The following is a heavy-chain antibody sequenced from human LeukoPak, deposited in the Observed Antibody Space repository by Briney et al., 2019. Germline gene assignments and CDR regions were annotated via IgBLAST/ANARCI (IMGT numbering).Heavy chain of an antibody. V-gene: IGHV1-69*06. CDR2: IIPIFGTA. D-gene: IGHD2-15*01. J-gene: IGHJ4*02. Sequence: ASVKVSRKASGGTFSSYAISWVRQAPGQGLEWMGGIIPIFGTANYAQKFQGRVTITADKSTSTAYMELSSLRSEDTAVYYCARGACSGGSCYSGAPFDYWGQGTLVTVSS. CDR1: GGTFSSYA. CDR3: ARGACSGGSCYSGAPFDY.